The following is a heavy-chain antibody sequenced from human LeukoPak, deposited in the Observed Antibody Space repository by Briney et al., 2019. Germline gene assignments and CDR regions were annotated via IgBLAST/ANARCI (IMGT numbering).Heavy chain of an antibody. V-gene: IGHV1-69*04. Sequence: SVKVSCKASGGTFSSYAISWVRQAPGQGLEWMGRIIPILGIANYAQKFQGRVTMTTDTSTSTAYMELRSLRSDDTAVYYCARDRLPGCSGGSCYSDWFDPWGQGTLVTVSS. CDR3: ARDRLPGCSGGSCYSDWFDP. J-gene: IGHJ5*02. D-gene: IGHD2-15*01. CDR2: IIPILGIA. CDR1: GGTFSSYA.